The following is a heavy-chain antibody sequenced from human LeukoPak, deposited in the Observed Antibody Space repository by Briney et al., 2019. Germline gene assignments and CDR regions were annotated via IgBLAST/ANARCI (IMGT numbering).Heavy chain of an antibody. CDR2: ISSSGSTI. J-gene: IGHJ3*02. Sequence: GGSLRLSCAASGFTFSDYYMSWIRQAPGKGLEWVSYISSSGSTIYYADSVKGRFTISRDNAKNSLYLQMNSLRAEDTAVYYCARFYYYDSSGYAFVIWGQGTMVTVSS. CDR1: GFTFSDYY. D-gene: IGHD3-22*01. V-gene: IGHV3-11*04. CDR3: ARFYYYDSSGYAFVI.